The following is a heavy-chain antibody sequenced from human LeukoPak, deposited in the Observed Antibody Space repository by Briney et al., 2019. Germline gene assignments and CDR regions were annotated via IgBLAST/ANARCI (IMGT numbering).Heavy chain of an antibody. V-gene: IGHV4-4*07. CDR2: IYTSGTT. D-gene: IGHD2-15*01. J-gene: IGHJ4*02. Sequence: SETLSLTCTVSGVSISNYFWSWIRQPAGKGLEWIGRIYTSGTTNYNPSLKSRVTMSVDTSKNQFSLRLRSVTAAATAVYYCARGQGHCSGGTCYSKWFDCWGQGTLVTVSS. CDR1: GVSISNYF. CDR3: ARGQGHCSGGTCYSKWFDC.